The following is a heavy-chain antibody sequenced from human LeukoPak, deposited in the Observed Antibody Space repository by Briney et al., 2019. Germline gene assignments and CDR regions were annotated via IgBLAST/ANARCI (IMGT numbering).Heavy chain of an antibody. CDR2: INAYNRNT. CDR1: GYTFTSYG. CDR3: ARDRNGYDFDY. V-gene: IGHV1-18*01. Sequence: ASVNVSCKASGYTFTSYGSSWVRQAPGQGLDGMGWINAYNRNTNYAQKLPSRVIMTTDTSPSTAYMELRSLRSDDTAVYYCARDRNGYDFDYWGQGTLVTVSS. D-gene: IGHD5-12*01. J-gene: IGHJ4*02.